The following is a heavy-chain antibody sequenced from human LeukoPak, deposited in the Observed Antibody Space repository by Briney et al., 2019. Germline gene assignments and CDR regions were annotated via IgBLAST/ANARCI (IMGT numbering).Heavy chain of an antibody. CDR2: MNPNSGNT. Sequence: ASVKVSCKASGGTFSSYAINWVRQATGQGLEWMGWMNPNSGNTGYAQKFQGRVTMTRNTSISTAYMELSSLRSEDTAVYYCARGSGLTIFGVVIPAIDYWGQGTLVTVSS. D-gene: IGHD3-3*01. CDR3: ARGSGLTIFGVVIPAIDY. CDR1: GGTFSSYA. V-gene: IGHV1-8*02. J-gene: IGHJ4*02.